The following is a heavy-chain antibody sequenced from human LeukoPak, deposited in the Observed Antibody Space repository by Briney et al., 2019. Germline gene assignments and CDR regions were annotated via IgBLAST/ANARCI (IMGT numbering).Heavy chain of an antibody. CDR3: ASIAVALYYFDY. J-gene: IGHJ4*02. V-gene: IGHV4-4*02. Sequence: GSLRLSCAASGFTFSNYNMNWVRQAPGKGLEWIGEIYHSGSTNYNPSLKSRVTISVDKSKNQFSLKLSSVTAADTAVYYCASIAVALYYFDYWGQGTLVTVSS. CDR2: IYHSGST. D-gene: IGHD6-19*01. CDR1: GFTFSNYNM.